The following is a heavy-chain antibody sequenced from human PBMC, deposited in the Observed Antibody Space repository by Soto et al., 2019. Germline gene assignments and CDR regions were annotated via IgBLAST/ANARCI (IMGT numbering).Heavy chain of an antibody. CDR1: GGTFSSYA. V-gene: IGHV1-69*13. CDR2: IIPIFGTA. D-gene: IGHD3-10*01. CDR3: ARVSGRGSWFDP. J-gene: IGHJ5*02. Sequence: SVKVSCKASGGTFSSYAISWVRQAPGQGLEWMGGIIPIFGTANYAQKFQGRVTITADESTSTAYMELSSLRSEDTAVYYCARVSGRGSWFDPWGQGTLVTVSS.